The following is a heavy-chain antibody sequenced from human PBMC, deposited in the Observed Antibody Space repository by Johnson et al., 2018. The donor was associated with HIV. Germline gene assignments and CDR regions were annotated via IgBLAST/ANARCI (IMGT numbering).Heavy chain of an antibody. D-gene: IGHD1-26*01. V-gene: IGHV3-53*01. Sequence: VQLVESGGGLIQPGGSLRLSCAASGFTVSSNYMSWVRQAPGKGLEWGSVIYSGGSTYDADAVKGGFTISRDNSKNNLDLQMNSLRAADTAVYYCARDRPPGATLSDAFDIWGQGTMVTVSS. CDR2: IYSGGST. CDR3: ARDRPPGATLSDAFDI. CDR1: GFTVSSNY. J-gene: IGHJ3*02.